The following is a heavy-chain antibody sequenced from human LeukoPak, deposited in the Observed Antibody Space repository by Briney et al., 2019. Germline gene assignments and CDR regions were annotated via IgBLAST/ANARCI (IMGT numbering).Heavy chain of an antibody. D-gene: IGHD3-10*01. J-gene: IGHJ4*02. Sequence: PSGTLSLTCSVSGASISGGGYFWSWIRQHPGKGLEWIGYIYYSGTTYYNPSLKSRVTISVDTSQNHFSLNLSSVTAADTAVYYCASRDYGSVDYWGQGTLVTVSS. CDR1: GASISGGGYF. CDR3: ASRDYGSVDY. CDR2: IYYSGTT. V-gene: IGHV4-31*03.